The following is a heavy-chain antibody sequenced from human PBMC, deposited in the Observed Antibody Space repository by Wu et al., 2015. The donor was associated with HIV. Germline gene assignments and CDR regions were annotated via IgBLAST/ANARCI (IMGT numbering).Heavy chain of an antibody. D-gene: IGHD3-22*01. J-gene: IGHJ4*02. CDR3: ARTAYYYDSSGQDVFDY. CDR1: GYTFTTYS. V-gene: IGHV1-46*01. Sequence: QVQLVQSGAEVKEPGASVKISCKASGYTFTTYSIHWVRQAPGQGLEWMGRIIPMYDSPTNSEKFQGRVTMTTDTSTNTAHMEMRSLTSDDTAVYYCARTAYYYDSSGQDVFDYWGQGTLVTVSS. CDR2: IIPMYDSP.